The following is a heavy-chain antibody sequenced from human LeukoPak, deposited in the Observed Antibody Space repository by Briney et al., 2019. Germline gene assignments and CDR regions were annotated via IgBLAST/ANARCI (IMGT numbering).Heavy chain of an antibody. Sequence: PGGSLRLSCAASGFTFSSYAMSWVRQAPGKGLEWVSAISGSGGSTYYADSVKGRSTISRDNSKNTLYLQMNSLRAEDTAVYYCAKARRYCSSTSCQTFDYWGQGTLVTVSS. J-gene: IGHJ4*02. CDR2: ISGSGGST. CDR1: GFTFSSYA. V-gene: IGHV3-23*01. CDR3: AKARRYCSSTSCQTFDY. D-gene: IGHD2-2*01.